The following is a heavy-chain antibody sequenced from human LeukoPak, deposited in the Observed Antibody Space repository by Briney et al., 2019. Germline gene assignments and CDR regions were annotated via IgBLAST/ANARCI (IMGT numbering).Heavy chain of an antibody. D-gene: IGHD3-22*01. Sequence: GGSLRLSCAAAGFTFSNYWMHWVRQAPGKGLVWVSRIKSDGRTNYADSVKGRFTISRDNAKSTVSLQMNSLRAEDTGVYYCARAPSEIGGYYPEYFRHWGQGTLVTVSS. CDR2: IKSDGRT. CDR1: GFTFSNYW. CDR3: ARAPSEIGGYYPEYFRH. J-gene: IGHJ1*01. V-gene: IGHV3-74*01.